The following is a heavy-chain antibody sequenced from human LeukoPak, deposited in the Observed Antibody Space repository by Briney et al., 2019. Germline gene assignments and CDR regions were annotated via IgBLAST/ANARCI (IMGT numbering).Heavy chain of an antibody. V-gene: IGHV3-30*04. CDR3: AREYFVGDSRGAPWFDP. D-gene: IGHD3-22*01. CDR2: ISYEGNKE. J-gene: IGHJ5*02. Sequence: PGGSLRLSCAGSGFTFSNYVMYWVRQAPGKGLEWVAVISYEGNKEDYAESVKGRFTISRDISKSTLFLQMNSLRVEDTAVYSCAREYFVGDSRGAPWFDPRGQGNLVTVSS. CDR1: GFTFSNYV.